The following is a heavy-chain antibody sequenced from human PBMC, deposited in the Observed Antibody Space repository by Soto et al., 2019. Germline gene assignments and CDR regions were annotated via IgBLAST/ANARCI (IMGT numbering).Heavy chain of an antibody. CDR1: GYTFSSYN. D-gene: IGHD2-21*01. Sequence: ASVKVSCKASGYTFSSYNINWVRQATGQGLEWMGWMNPKSGNTGYAQKFQGRVTMTRNTSISTVYMELSSLRSNDTAVYYCATCGVGPIPEGACFGRWGQGTLVTVSS. J-gene: IGHJ5*02. CDR3: ATCGVGPIPEGACFGR. V-gene: IGHV1-8*01. CDR2: MNPKSGNT.